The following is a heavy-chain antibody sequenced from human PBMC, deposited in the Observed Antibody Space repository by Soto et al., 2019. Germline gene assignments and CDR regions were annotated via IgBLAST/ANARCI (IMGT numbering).Heavy chain of an antibody. Sequence: QVQLVQSGAEVKKPGSSVKVSCKASGGTFSSYTISWVRQAPGQGLEWMGRIIPILGIANYAQKFQGRVTITADKSTSTAYMELSSLRSEDTAVYYCAGDGDYATYYYYGMDVWGQGTTVTVSS. V-gene: IGHV1-69*08. CDR3: AGDGDYATYYYYGMDV. J-gene: IGHJ6*02. D-gene: IGHD4-17*01. CDR2: IIPILGIA. CDR1: GGTFSSYT.